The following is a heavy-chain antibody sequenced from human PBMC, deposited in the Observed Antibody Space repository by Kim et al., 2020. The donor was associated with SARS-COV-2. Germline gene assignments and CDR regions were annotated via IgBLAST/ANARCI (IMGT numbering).Heavy chain of an antibody. CDR2: IYTSGST. CDR3: ARSSLLPYYYDSSGYYYRGDY. V-gene: IGHV4-61*02. J-gene: IGHJ4*02. CDR1: GGSISSGSYY. Sequence: SETLSLTCTVSGGSISSGSYYWSWIRQPAGKGLEWIGRIYTSGSTNYNPSLKSRVTISVDTSKNQFSLKLSSVTAADTAVYYCARSSLLPYYYDSSGYYYRGDYWGQGTLVTVSS. D-gene: IGHD3-22*01.